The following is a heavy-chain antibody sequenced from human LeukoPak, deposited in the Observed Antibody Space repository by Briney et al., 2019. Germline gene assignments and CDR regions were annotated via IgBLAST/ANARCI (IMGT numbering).Heavy chain of an antibody. CDR2: VNPSDGDT. J-gene: IGHJ4*02. CDR3: AGETDAFDY. V-gene: IGHV1-46*03. Sequence: ASVKVSCKASGHTFTSNFVHWVRQAPGQGLEWMAVVNPSDGDTTYAQKFQGRITMTRDTSTGTVYMELSSLRSEDTAVYYCAGETDAFDYWGQGTLVTVSS. CDR1: GHTFTSNF.